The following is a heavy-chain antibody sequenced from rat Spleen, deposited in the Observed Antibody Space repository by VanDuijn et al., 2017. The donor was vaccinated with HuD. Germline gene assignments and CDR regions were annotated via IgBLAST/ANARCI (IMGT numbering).Heavy chain of an antibody. CDR1: GFTFNNYG. CDR3: TRHDYSGVTTNWFAY. CDR2: ISYDGIST. V-gene: IGHV5-29*01. D-gene: IGHD1-7*01. Sequence: EVQLVESGGGLVQPGRSLKLSCAASGFTFNNYGMAWVRQAPTKGLEWVAAISYDGISTYYRDSVRGRFTIYSDNAKTTLYLQMDSLRSEDTATYYCTRHDYSGVTTNWFAYWGQGTLVTVSS. J-gene: IGHJ3*01.